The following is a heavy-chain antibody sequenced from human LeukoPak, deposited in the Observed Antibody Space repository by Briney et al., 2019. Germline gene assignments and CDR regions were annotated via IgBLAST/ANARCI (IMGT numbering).Heavy chain of an antibody. J-gene: IGHJ3*02. CDR3: ARVRDPAARRLADAFDI. CDR1: GFTFSSYS. CDR2: ISSSSSYI. D-gene: IGHD6-6*01. V-gene: IGHV3-21*01. Sequence: PGGSLRLSCAASGFTFSSYSMTWVRQAPGKGLEWVSSISSSSSYIYYADSVKGRFTISRDNAKNSLYLQMNSLRAENTAVYYCARVRDPAARRLADAFDIWGQGTMVTVSS.